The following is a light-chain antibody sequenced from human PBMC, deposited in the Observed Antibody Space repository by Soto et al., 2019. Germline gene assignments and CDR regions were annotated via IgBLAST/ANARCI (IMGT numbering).Light chain of an antibody. CDR3: HQRQSWPRT. CDR2: HTS. V-gene: IGKV3-11*01. Sequence: EFGLTQSPATLSLSPGERASLSCRASQTVNSRLAWYQHKPGQAPRLLIYHTSNRATGIPARFSGSGSGTDFTLTISSLEPEDFAVYYCHQRQSWPRTFGQGTKVDTK. CDR1: QTVNSR. J-gene: IGKJ1*01.